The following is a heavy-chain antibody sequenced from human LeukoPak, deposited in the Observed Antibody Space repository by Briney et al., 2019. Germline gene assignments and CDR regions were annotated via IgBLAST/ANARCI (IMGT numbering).Heavy chain of an antibody. CDR1: GFTFSNYA. V-gene: IGHV3-23*01. Sequence: GGSLRLSCAASGFTFSNYAMSWVRQAPGKGLEWVSAISGSGFTDYADSVKGRFIISRDNSKNTLCLQMNSLRDEDTAVYYCAKDRDFWSGYPLDHWGQGTLVTVSS. CDR3: AKDRDFWSGYPLDH. CDR2: ISGSGFT. D-gene: IGHD3-3*01. J-gene: IGHJ4*02.